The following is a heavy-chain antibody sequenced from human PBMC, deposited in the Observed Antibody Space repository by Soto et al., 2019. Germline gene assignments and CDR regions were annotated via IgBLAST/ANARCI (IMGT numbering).Heavy chain of an antibody. V-gene: IGHV1-69*06. CDR3: ARVSNYDYGGPHNRFGP. D-gene: IGHD4-17*01. CDR1: GGTFSSYA. CDR2: IIPIFGTA. Sequence: ASVKVSCKASGGTFSSYAISWVRQAPGQGLEWMGGIIPIFGTANYAQKFQGRVTITADKSTSTAYMELSSLRSEDTAVYYCARVSNYDYGGPHNRFGPWGQGTLVTVSS. J-gene: IGHJ5*02.